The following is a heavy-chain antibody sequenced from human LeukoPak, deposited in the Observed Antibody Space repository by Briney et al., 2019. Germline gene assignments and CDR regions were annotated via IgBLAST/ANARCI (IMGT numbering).Heavy chain of an antibody. D-gene: IGHD2-21*02. J-gene: IGHJ4*02. CDR2: INGDGSST. CDR3: ARGGGAVVTLAY. Sequence: PGGSLRLSCAASEFTFSAYWMHWVRQAPGKGLVWVSRINGDGSSTNYADSVEGRFTISRDNAKNTVYLQMNSLRVEDTAVYYCARGGGAVVTLAYWGQGTPVTVS. V-gene: IGHV3-74*01. CDR1: EFTFSAYW.